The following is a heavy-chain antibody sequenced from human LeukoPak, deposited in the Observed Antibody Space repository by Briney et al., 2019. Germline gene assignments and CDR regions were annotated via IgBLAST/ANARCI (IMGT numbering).Heavy chain of an antibody. J-gene: IGHJ5*02. D-gene: IGHD6-6*01. CDR2: INPNSGGT. Sequence: ASVKVSCKASGYTFTGYYMHWVRQAPGQGLEWMGWINPNSGGTNYAQKFQGRVTMTRDTSISTAYMELSRLRSDDTAVYYCALENSSSNCFDPWGQGTLVTVSS. V-gene: IGHV1-2*02. CDR3: ALENSSSNCFDP. CDR1: GYTFTGYY.